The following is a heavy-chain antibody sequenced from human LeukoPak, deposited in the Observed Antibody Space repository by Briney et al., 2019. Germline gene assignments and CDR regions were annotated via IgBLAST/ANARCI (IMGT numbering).Heavy chain of an antibody. J-gene: IGHJ4*02. V-gene: IGHV3-23*01. CDR1: GFTLSIYD. Sequence: GGSLSLSCAASGFTLSIYDMSWVSQAPGKGLECVSSINRGVGSTSTYYADSVKGRFTISRDNSRNTLYLQMNSLRAEDTAVYYCAKDSSTTPTEGLPSDYWGQGTLVTVSS. CDR3: AKDSSTTPTEGLPSDY. CDR2: INRGVGSTST. D-gene: IGHD4-11*01.